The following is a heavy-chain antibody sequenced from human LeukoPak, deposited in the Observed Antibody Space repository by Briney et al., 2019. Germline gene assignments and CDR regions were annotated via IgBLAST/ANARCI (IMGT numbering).Heavy chain of an antibody. CDR1: GFTFSSYG. V-gene: IGHV3-30*18. Sequence: GGSLRLSCAASGFTFSSYGMHWVRQAPGKGLEWVAVISYDGSNKYYADSVKGRFTISRDNSKNTLYLQMNSLRAEDTAVYYCAKSEYDSSGYYNGYWGQGTLVTVSS. D-gene: IGHD3-22*01. CDR3: AKSEYDSSGYYNGY. J-gene: IGHJ4*02. CDR2: ISYDGSNK.